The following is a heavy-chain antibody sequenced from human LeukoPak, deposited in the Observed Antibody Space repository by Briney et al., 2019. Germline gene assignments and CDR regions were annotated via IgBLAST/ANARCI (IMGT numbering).Heavy chain of an antibody. V-gene: IGHV3-30*02. J-gene: IGHJ4*02. D-gene: IGHD3-22*01. CDR2: IRYDGSNK. Sequence: HPGGSLRLSCAASGFTFSSYGMHWVRQAPGKGLEWVAFIRYDGSNKYYADSVKGRFTTSRDNSKNTLYLQMNSLRAEDTAVYYCAKDRTYYYDSSGFDYWGQGTLVTVSS. CDR3: AKDRTYYYDSSGFDY. CDR1: GFTFSSYG.